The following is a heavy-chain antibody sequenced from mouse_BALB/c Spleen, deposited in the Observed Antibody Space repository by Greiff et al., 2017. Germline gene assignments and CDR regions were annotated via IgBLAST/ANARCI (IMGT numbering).Heavy chain of an antibody. V-gene: IGHV5-12-1*01. J-gene: IGHJ4*01. CDR1: GFAFSSYD. CDR2: ISSGGGST. CDR3: ARQRYGNLYAMDY. D-gene: IGHD2-10*02. Sequence: EVQVVESGGGLVKPGGSLKLSCAASGFAFSSYDMSWVRQTPEKRLEWVAYISSGGGSTYYPDTVKGRFTISRDNAKNTLYLQMSSLKSEDTAMYYCARQRYGNLYAMDYWGQGTSVTVSS.